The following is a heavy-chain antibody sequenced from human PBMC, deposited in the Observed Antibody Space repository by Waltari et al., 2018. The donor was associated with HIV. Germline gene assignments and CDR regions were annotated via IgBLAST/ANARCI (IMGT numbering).Heavy chain of an antibody. J-gene: IGHJ2*01. CDR2: IYYTGRA. V-gene: IGHV4-39*01. CDR1: GGSVRSSSFF. Sequence: QLQLQESGPGLVKPAETLSHTCTVSGGSVRSSSFFWGWLRQPPGKGREWVGGIYYTGRAYYNPSLKSRVTISVDTSKNQFALKVTSVTAADTAVYYCARHALRVGAAYWNFDLWGRGTLVTVSS. CDR3: ARHALRVGAAYWNFDL. D-gene: IGHD1-26*01.